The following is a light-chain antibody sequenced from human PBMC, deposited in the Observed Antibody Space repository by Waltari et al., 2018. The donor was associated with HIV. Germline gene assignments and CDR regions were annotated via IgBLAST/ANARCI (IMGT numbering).Light chain of an antibody. J-gene: IGLJ2*01. CDR2: EVT. V-gene: IGLV2-8*01. CDR3: SSYAGSNNVL. Sequence: QSALTQPPSASGSPGQSVTISCTGTNSDVGGYNYVSWYQQYPGKAPKLMIYEVTKRPSGVPDRFSGSKSGNMASLTVSGLQSEDEADYYCSSYAGSNNVLFGGGTKLTVL. CDR1: NSDVGGYNY.